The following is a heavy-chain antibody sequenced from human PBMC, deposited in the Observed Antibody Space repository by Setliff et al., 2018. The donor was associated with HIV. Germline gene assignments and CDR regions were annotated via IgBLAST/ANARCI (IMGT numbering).Heavy chain of an antibody. CDR1: GGSISSSSYY. J-gene: IGHJ6*02. V-gene: IGHV4-39*07. CDR3: ARDVGDAYCSNGNCYGNFYYNGMDV. Sequence: SETLSLTCTVSGGSISSSSYYWGWIRQPPGKGLEWIGSFYYSGNTYCNPSLKSRVTISVDTSKNQFSLKLTSVTAADTAVYYCARDVGDAYCSNGNCYGNFYYNGMDVWGQGTTVTVSS. CDR2: FYYSGNT. D-gene: IGHD2-8*01.